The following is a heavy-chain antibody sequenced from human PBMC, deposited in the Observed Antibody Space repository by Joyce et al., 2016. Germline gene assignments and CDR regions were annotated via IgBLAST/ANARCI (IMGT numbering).Heavy chain of an antibody. D-gene: IGHD3-9*01. CDR3: ARGHYEGLTGCIDS. V-gene: IGHV4-59*01. Sequence: VPLQQPGPGLVKPSETLSLTCTVSGGSMSGFYWTWIRQPPGKGLEYIGYVYYTGPTNYNSSLNSRVTISLDSSKSQLLLILTSVTAADTAVYDCARGHYEGLTGCIDSWGQGTLVTVSS. CDR2: VYYTGPT. CDR1: GGSMSGFY. J-gene: IGHJ4*02.